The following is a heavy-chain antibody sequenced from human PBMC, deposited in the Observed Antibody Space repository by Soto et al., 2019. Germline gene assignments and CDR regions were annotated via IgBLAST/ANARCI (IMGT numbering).Heavy chain of an antibody. CDR1: GFTFSSYW. V-gene: IGHV3-7*01. CDR2: IKQDGSEK. CDR3: ARDLAESYYGMDV. J-gene: IGHJ6*02. Sequence: PGGSLRLSCAASGFTFSSYWMSWVRQAPGKGLEWVANIKQDGSEKYYVDSVKGRFTISRDNAKNSLYLQMNSLRAEDTAVYYCARDLAESYYGMDVWGQGTTVTVSS.